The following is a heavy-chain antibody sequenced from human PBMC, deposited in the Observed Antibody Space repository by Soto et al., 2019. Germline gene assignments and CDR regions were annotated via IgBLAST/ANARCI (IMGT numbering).Heavy chain of an antibody. V-gene: IGHV4-59*01. J-gene: IGHJ4*02. CDR1: GGSISSYY. CDR3: ARASLGGSGSYYIFGY. CDR2: IYYSGST. Sequence: SETLSLTCTVSGGSISSYYWSWIRQHPGKGLEWIGYIYYSGSTNYNPSLKSRVTISVDTSKNQFSLKLSSVTAADTAVYYCARASLGGSGSYYIFGYWGQGTLVTASS. D-gene: IGHD3-10*01.